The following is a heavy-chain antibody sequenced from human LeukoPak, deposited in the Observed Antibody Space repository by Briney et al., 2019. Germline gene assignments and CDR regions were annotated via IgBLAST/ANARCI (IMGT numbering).Heavy chain of an antibody. CDR2: IYYSGST. J-gene: IGHJ5*02. V-gene: IGHV4-39*01. Sequence: SETLSLTCTVSGGSISSSSYYWGWIRQPPGKGLEWTGGIYYSGSTYYNPSLKSRVTISVDTSKNQFSLKLSSVTAADTAVYYCARGHSSSPNWFDPWGQGTLVTVSS. D-gene: IGHD6-13*01. CDR3: ARGHSSSPNWFDP. CDR1: GGSISSSSYY.